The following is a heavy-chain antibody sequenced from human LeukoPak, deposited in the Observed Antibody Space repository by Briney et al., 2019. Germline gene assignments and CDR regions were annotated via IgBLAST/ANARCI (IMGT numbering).Heavy chain of an antibody. J-gene: IGHJ6*04. D-gene: IGHD6-19*01. V-gene: IGHV3-33*01. CDR3: ARVGSGSYGMDV. Sequence: GRSLRLSCAASGFTLSSYGMHWVRQAPGKGLEWVAVIWYDGSNKYYADSVKGRFTISRDNSKNTLYLQMNSLRAEDTAVYYCARVGSGSYGMDVWGKGTTVTVSS. CDR1: GFTLSSYG. CDR2: IWYDGSNK.